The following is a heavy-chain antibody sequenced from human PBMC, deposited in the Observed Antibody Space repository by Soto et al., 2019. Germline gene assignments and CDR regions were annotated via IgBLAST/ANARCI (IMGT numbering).Heavy chain of an antibody. Sequence: ASVKVSCKASGYNFSDYYIHWVRQAPGQGLEWLGWVSPKSGGTNYAQKFKGRVTMTRDTSSNTVYMDLSGLKSDDTAVFYCAREISGGGTLNWFDPWGQGTLVTVSS. CDR2: VSPKSGGT. J-gene: IGHJ5*02. CDR3: AREISGGGTLNWFDP. CDR1: GYNFSDYY. D-gene: IGHD2-8*02. V-gene: IGHV1-2*02.